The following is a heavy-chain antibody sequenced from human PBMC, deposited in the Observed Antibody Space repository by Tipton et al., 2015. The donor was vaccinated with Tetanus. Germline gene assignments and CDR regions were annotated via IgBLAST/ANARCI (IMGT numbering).Heavy chain of an antibody. V-gene: IGHV1-8*01. J-gene: IGHJ4*02. Sequence: QLVQSGAEVKRPGASVKVSCKASGYTFTSYDINWVRQATGQGLEWMGWMNPNSGNTGYAQKFQGRVTMTRNTSISTAYMELSSLRSEDTAVYYCARDRYDYVWGSYRPSFDYWGQGTLVTVSS. CDR2: MNPNSGNT. CDR3: ARDRYDYVWGSYRPSFDY. CDR1: GYTFTSYD. D-gene: IGHD3-16*02.